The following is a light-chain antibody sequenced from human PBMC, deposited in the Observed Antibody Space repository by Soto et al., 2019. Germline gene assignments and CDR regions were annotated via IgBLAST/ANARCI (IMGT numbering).Light chain of an antibody. CDR2: GNS. CDR3: QSYDSTLSAWV. J-gene: IGLJ3*02. CDR1: SSNIGAGYD. V-gene: IGLV1-40*01. Sequence: QSVLTQPHSVSGAPGQRVTISCTGSSSNIGAGYDVHWYQQLPGTAPKLLIYGNSNRPSGVPDRFSGSKSGTSASLAITGLQPEDEADYYCQSYDSTLSAWVFGGGTKVTV.